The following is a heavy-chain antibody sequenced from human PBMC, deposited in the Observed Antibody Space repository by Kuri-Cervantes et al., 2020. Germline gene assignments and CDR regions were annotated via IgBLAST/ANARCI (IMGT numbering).Heavy chain of an antibody. J-gene: IGHJ6*02. CDR3: RVDFYYYGMDV. CDR2: ISYGGSNK. D-gene: IGHD3-3*01. Sequence: GGSLRLSCAASGFTLSSYAMHWVRQAPGKGLEWVAVISYGGSNKYYADPVKGRFTISRDNSKNTLYLQMNSLRAEDTAVYYCRVDFYYYGMDVWGQGNTVNVSS. CDR1: GFTLSSYA. V-gene: IGHV3-30-3*01.